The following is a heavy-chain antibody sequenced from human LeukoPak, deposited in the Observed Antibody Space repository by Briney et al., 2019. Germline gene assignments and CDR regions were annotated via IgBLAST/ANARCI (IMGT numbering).Heavy chain of an antibody. CDR1: GFTFSSYA. J-gene: IGHJ6*02. Sequence: GGSLRLSCAASGFTFSSYAMHWVRQAPGKGLEWVAVISYDGSNKYYADSVKGRFTISRDNSKNTLYLQMNSLRAEDTAVYYCARAPTGNYYYYYGMDVWGQGTTVTVSS. CDR2: ISYDGSNK. CDR3: ARAPTGNYYYYYGMDV. V-gene: IGHV3-30-3*01.